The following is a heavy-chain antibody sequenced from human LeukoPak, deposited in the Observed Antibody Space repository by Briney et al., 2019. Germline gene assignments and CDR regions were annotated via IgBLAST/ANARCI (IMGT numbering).Heavy chain of an antibody. J-gene: IGHJ4*02. CDR1: GFTFSSYW. CDR3: AREAAGYSSGWPDY. CDR2: IDSDGTYT. Sequence: GGSLRLSCAASGFTFSSYWMHWVRQAPGKGLVWVSRIDSDGTYTTYADSVKGRFTISRDNAKNALYLQMNSLRAEDTAVYYCAREAAGYSSGWPDYWGQGTLVTVSS. D-gene: IGHD6-19*01. V-gene: IGHV3-74*03.